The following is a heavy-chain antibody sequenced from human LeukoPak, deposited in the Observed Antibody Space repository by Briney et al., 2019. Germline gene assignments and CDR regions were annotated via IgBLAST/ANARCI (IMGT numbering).Heavy chain of an antibody. CDR1: GYTFTSYY. Sequence: ASVTVSFTASGYTFTSYYMHWVRQAPGQGLEWMGIINPSGGSTSYAQKFQGRVTMTRDTSTSTVYMELSSLRSEDTAVYYCAREPGTLRDYFDYWGQGTLVTVSS. CDR2: INPSGGST. D-gene: IGHD1-7*01. J-gene: IGHJ4*02. V-gene: IGHV1-46*01. CDR3: AREPGTLRDYFDY.